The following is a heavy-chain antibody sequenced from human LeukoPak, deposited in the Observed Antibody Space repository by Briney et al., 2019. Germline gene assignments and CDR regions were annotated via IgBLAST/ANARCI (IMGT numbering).Heavy chain of an antibody. J-gene: IGHJ5*02. D-gene: IGHD3-16*01. CDR3: ARHYGP. V-gene: IGHV4-34*01. CDR1: GGSFSGYY. CDR2: INHSGST. Sequence: PSETLSLTCAVYGGSFSGYYWSWIRQPPGKGLEWIGEINHSGSTNYNPSLRSRVSMSLDTSKNQFSLKLNSVTAADTAVYYCARHYGPWGQGTLVTVSS.